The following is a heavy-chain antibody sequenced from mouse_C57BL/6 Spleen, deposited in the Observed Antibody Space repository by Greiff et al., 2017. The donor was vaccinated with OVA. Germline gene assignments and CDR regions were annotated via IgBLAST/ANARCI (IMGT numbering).Heavy chain of an antibody. D-gene: IGHD2-1*01. Sequence: QVQLKESGPGLVQPSQSLSITCTVSGFSLTSYGVHWVRQSPGKGLEWLGVIWSGGSTDYNAAFISRLSNRKNNSKRQVFFKMNRLQADDTAIYYCARNWDGNYFCDYWGQGTTLTVSS. J-gene: IGHJ2*01. CDR2: IWSGGST. V-gene: IGHV2-2*01. CDR3: ARNWDGNYFCDY. CDR1: GFSLTSYG.